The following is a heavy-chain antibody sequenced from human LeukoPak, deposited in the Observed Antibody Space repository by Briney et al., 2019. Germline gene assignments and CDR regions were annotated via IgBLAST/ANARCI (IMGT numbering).Heavy chain of an antibody. CDR2: IYTSGST. CDR3: ARAKGYYDILTGDTNWFDP. Sequence: SETLSLTCTVSGGSISSGSYYWSWIRQPAGKGLEWIGRIYTSGSTNYNPSLKSRVTISMDTSKNQFSLKLSSVTAADTAVYYCARAKGYYDILTGDTNWFDPWGQGTLVTVSS. CDR1: GGSISSGSYY. V-gene: IGHV4-61*02. J-gene: IGHJ5*02. D-gene: IGHD3-9*01.